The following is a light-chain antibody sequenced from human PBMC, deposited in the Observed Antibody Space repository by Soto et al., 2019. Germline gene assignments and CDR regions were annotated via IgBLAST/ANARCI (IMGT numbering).Light chain of an antibody. Sequence: QSALTQPASVSGSPGQSITISCTGTSSDVGGYNYVSWYQRHPGKAPKLMIYDVTNRPSGVSNRFSGSKSGNTASLTISGLQAEDEADYYCNSYTSSSTVVFGGGTNVTVL. CDR2: DVT. CDR1: SSDVGGYNY. J-gene: IGLJ2*01. CDR3: NSYTSSSTVV. V-gene: IGLV2-14*01.